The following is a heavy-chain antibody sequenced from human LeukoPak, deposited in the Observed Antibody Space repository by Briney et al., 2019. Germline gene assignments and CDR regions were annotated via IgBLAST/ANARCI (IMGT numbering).Heavy chain of an antibody. CDR1: GFTFSSYG. Sequence: GGSLRLSSAASGFTFSSYGMHWVRQAPGKGLEWVAVISYDGSNKYYADSVKGRFTISRDNSKNTLYLQMNSLRAEDTAVYYCAKETLSSGYSYYFDYWGQGTLVTVSS. J-gene: IGHJ4*02. CDR3: AKETLSSGYSYYFDY. D-gene: IGHD3-22*01. CDR2: ISYDGSNK. V-gene: IGHV3-30*18.